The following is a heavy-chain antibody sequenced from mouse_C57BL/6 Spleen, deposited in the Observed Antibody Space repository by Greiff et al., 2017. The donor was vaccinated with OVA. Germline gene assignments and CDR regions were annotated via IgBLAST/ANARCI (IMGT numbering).Heavy chain of an antibody. CDR3: ARDDGYRYWYFDV. Sequence: DVMLVESGGGLVKPGGSLKLSCAASGFTFSSYAMSWVRQTPEKRLEWVATISDGGSYTYYPDNVKGRFTISRDNAKNNLYLQMSHLKSEDTAMYYCARDDGYRYWYFDVWGTGTTVTVSS. CDR2: ISDGGSYT. J-gene: IGHJ1*03. CDR1: GFTFSSYA. V-gene: IGHV5-4*01. D-gene: IGHD2-3*01.